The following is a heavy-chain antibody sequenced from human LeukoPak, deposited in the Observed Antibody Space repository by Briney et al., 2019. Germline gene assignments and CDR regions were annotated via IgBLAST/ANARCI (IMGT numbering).Heavy chain of an antibody. J-gene: IGHJ6*03. CDR2: IKQDGSEK. D-gene: IGHD6-6*01. CDR1: GFTFSSYW. V-gene: IGHV3-7*01. Sequence: GGSLRLSCAASGFTFSSYWMSWVRQAPGKGLEWVANIKQDGSEKYYVDSVKGRFTISRDNAKNSLYLQMNSLRAEDTAVYYCARDWYSSSGRYYYYYMDVWGKGTTVTVSS. CDR3: ARDWYSSSGRYYYYYMDV.